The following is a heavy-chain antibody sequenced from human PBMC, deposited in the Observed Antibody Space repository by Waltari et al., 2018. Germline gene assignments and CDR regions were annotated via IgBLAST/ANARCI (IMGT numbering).Heavy chain of an antibody. Sequence: QFQLLESGGGVVQPGTSLNLSCVASGFNFGTPGMHWVRQAPGKGLEWVAVIWHDGSKTYYADSVKGRFIISRDDSKNMFYLQMNSLRVEDTAMYYCAREGGNFNWMDPWGQGTLVTVS. CDR3: AREGGNFNWMDP. J-gene: IGHJ5*02. V-gene: IGHV3-33*01. CDR2: IWHDGSKT. CDR1: GFNFGTPG. D-gene: IGHD4-4*01.